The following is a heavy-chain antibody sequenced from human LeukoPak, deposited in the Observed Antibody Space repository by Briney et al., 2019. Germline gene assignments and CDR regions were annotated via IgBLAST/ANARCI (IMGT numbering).Heavy chain of an antibody. J-gene: IGHJ3*02. CDR3: ARHLALRDAFNI. Sequence: GESLRISCKGSGYSFSSYWIGWVRQMPGKGLEWMGIIYPGDSDTRYSPSFQGQVTISADKSISTAYPQWSSLKASDTAMYYCARHLALRDAFNIWGQGTMVTVSS. V-gene: IGHV5-51*01. CDR2: IYPGDSDT. CDR1: GYSFSSYW.